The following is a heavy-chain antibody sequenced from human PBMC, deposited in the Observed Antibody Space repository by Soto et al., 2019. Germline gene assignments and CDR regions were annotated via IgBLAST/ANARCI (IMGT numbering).Heavy chain of an antibody. CDR3: ARGEQLYHYYYGMDV. Sequence: GVSVKVSCKASGCSFPTHAMIWVRQAPGQRPEWMGWINTGNGNTRYSPKFQGRVNITRDTSASTAYMELSSLKSEDTAVYYCARGEQLYHYYYGMDVWGQGSTVTVSS. CDR1: GCSFPTHA. CDR2: INTGNGNT. V-gene: IGHV1-3*04. J-gene: IGHJ6*02.